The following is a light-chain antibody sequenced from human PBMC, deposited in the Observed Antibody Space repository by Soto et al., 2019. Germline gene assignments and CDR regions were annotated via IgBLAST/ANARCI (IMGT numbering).Light chain of an antibody. CDR2: EGD. CDR3: CSYADSSTLV. Sequence: QSALSQPASVSGSRGQSITISCTGTSSDVGNYNLVSWYQQYPGKAPKLMIYEGDKRPSGVSNRFSGSKSGNTASLTISGLQAEDEADYYCCSYADSSTLVFGGGTKLTVL. J-gene: IGLJ3*02. CDR1: SSDVGNYNL. V-gene: IGLV2-23*01.